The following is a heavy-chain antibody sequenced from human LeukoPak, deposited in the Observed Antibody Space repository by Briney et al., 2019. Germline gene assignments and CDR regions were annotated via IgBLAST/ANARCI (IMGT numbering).Heavy chain of an antibody. CDR1: GFTFGKYW. CDR3: AKETTYSTGTGAFDY. D-gene: IGHD6-25*01. J-gene: IGHJ4*02. Sequence: GGSLRLSCVASGFTFGKYWMSWVRQAPGKGLEWVSGISGSGGSTYYADSVKGRFTISRDNSKDTLYLQMNSLRDEDTAVYYCAKETTYSTGTGAFDYWGQGTLVTVSS. V-gene: IGHV3-23*01. CDR2: ISGSGGST.